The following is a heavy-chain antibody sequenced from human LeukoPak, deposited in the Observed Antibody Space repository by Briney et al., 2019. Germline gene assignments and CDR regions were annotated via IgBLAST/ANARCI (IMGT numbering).Heavy chain of an antibody. Sequence: GGSLRLSCAASGFTVSNNYMNWVRQAPGKGLEWVSVISSGGRTYSANSVKGRFTISRDNSKNTLYLQMSSLRVEDTAVYYCARDGVGSSWTTLDSWGQGTLVTVSS. D-gene: IGHD6-13*01. CDR1: GFTVSNNY. CDR3: ARDGVGSSWTTLDS. V-gene: IGHV3-66*01. J-gene: IGHJ4*02. CDR2: ISSGGRT.